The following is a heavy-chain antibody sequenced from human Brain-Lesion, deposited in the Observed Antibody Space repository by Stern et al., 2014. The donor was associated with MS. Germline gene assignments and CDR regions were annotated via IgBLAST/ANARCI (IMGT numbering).Heavy chain of an antibody. CDR1: GGSVSSTSYA. CDR3: AGEEDIRYCSGGSCTGNWFDP. Sequence: QLQLQESGPGLVKPSETLSLTCTVAGGSVSSTSYAWAWIRQPPGKGLEWIGTIYYSGNTYYSPFLKSRLTTSLDTSQNQFSLQLRSVTAADTAVYYCAGEEDIRYCSGGSCTGNWFDPWGQGTLVTVSS. CDR2: IYYSGNT. J-gene: IGHJ5*02. V-gene: IGHV4-39*01. D-gene: IGHD2-15*01.